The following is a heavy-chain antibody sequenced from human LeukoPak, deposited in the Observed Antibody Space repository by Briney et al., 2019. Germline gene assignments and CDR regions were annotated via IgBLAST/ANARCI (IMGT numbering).Heavy chain of an antibody. J-gene: IGHJ2*01. V-gene: IGHV4-59*01. D-gene: IGHD1-26*01. CDR2: IYSRGTT. Sequence: SETLSLTCTVPGGSISSYYWSWIRQPPGKGLEWIGYIYSRGTTNYNPSLKSRVTILLDTSKNQFSLRLSSVTAADTAVYYCARERESYWYFDLWGRGTLVTVSS. CDR1: GGSISSYY. CDR3: ARERESYWYFDL.